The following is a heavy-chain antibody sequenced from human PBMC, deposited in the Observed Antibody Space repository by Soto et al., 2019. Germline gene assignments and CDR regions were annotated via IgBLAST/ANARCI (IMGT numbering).Heavy chain of an antibody. CDR1: GDSISSGGYS. V-gene: IGHV4-30-2*01. J-gene: IGHJ4*02. CDR2: IYHSGST. Sequence: TLSLTCAVSGDSISSGGYSWSWIRQPPGKGLEWIGYIYHSGSTYYNPSLKSRVTISVDTSKNQFSLKLSSVTAADTAVYYCARGWGRIFDYWGQGTLVTVSS. D-gene: IGHD7-27*01. CDR3: ARGWGRIFDY.